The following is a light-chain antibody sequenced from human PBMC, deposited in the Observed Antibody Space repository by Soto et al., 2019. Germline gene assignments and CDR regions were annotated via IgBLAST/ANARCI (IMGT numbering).Light chain of an antibody. CDR1: QSISDY. V-gene: IGKV1-39*01. CDR2: KAS. J-gene: IGKJ1*01. CDR3: QQSYSTPT. Sequence: QMTQSPSSLSASVGDSVTITCRASQSISDYVNWYQQKPGKAPKLLIHKASTLKSGVPSRFSGSGSGTYFTLTISGLQPEDFATYYCQQSYSTPTFGQGTKVDIK.